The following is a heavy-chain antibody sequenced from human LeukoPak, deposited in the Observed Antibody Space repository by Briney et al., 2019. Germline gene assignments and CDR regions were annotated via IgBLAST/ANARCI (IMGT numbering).Heavy chain of an antibody. Sequence: GGSLRLSCAASGFTFSSYAMHWVRQAPGKGLEWVAVISYDGSNKYYADSVKGRFTISRDNSKNTLYLQMGSLRAEDMAVYYCARSPDIVAIPDYWGQGTLVTVSS. J-gene: IGHJ4*02. CDR3: ARSPDIVAIPDY. D-gene: IGHD5-12*01. CDR2: ISYDGSNK. CDR1: GFTFSSYA. V-gene: IGHV3-30*14.